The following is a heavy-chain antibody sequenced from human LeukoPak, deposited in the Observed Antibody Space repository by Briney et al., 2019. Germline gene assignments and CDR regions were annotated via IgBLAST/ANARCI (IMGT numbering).Heavy chain of an antibody. Sequence: KSSETLSLTCAVCGGSFSGYYWSGMRQPPGKGLEGIGEINHSGSTNYNPSLKSRVTISVDTSKNRFSLKLSSVTAADTAVYYCARVTMVRGVISHYYYGMDVWGKGATVTVSS. CDR2: INHSGST. CDR3: ARVTMVRGVISHYYYGMDV. V-gene: IGHV4-34*01. CDR1: GGSFSGYY. D-gene: IGHD3-10*01. J-gene: IGHJ6*04.